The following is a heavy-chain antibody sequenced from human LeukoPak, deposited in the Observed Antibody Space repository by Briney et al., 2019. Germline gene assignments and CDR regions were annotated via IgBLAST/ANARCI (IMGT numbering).Heavy chain of an antibody. V-gene: IGHV7-4-1*02. J-gene: IGHJ4*01. Sequence: ASVKVSCKASGYTFTNYGINWMRQAPGQGLEWMGWINTNTGDPTYAQGFTGRFVFSLDTSVSTAYLQISSLQAEDTAVYYCAREEPRVRAVAEDWGYGTLVTVSS. CDR2: INTNTGDP. CDR1: GYTFTNYG. D-gene: IGHD6-19*01. CDR3: AREEPRVRAVAED.